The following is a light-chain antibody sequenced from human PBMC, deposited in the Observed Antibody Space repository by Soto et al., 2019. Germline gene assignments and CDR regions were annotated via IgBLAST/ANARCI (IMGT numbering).Light chain of an antibody. CDR1: SSDVGGYNY. CDR2: DVS. V-gene: IGLV2-14*01. CDR3: SSYTSSSTPYA. J-gene: IGLJ1*01. Sequence: QAVVYLPAAAAASTGKSITISCTGTSSDVGGYNYVSWYQQHPGKAPKLMIYDVSNPPSGVSNRFSGSNSGNTASLTISGLPAEDEADYYCSSYTSSSTPYAFGTGSKVTVL.